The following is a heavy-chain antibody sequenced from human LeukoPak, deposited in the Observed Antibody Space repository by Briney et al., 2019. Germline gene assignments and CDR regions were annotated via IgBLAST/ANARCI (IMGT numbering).Heavy chain of an antibody. Sequence: SETLSLTCTVSGYSISSGYYWGWIRQPPGKGLEWIGNNYPTGSTYYNPSLKSRVTISVDTSKNQFSLKVSSVSAADTAVYYCARAYSSSWYWNWFDPWGQGTLVTVSS. CDR1: GYSISSGYY. V-gene: IGHV4-38-2*02. CDR2: NYPTGST. D-gene: IGHD6-13*01. CDR3: ARAYSSSWYWNWFDP. J-gene: IGHJ5*02.